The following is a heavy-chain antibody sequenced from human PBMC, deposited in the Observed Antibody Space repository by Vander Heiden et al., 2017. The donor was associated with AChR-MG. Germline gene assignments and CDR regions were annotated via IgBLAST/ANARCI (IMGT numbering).Heavy chain of an antibody. CDR2: VNQWGTT. CDR1: SGSFSDYY. D-gene: IGHD2-21*02. Sequence: QVQLQQWGAGLLKPSETLSLTCAVHSGSFSDYYWTWVRQPPGKGLEWIGEVNQWGTTNYNPSLKSRVTISLDTSNNRFSLKLSSVTPADTAVYYCARDSRLRRYFDIWGRGTLVTVSS. CDR3: ARDSRLRRYFDI. V-gene: IGHV4-34*01. J-gene: IGHJ2*01.